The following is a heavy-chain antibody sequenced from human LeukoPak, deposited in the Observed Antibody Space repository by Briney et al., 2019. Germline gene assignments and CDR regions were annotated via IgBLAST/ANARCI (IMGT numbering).Heavy chain of an antibody. CDR3: ARDALLDCGGDCSTYYFDY. V-gene: IGHV3-30-3*01. Sequence: GGSLRLSCAASGFTFSSYAMHWVRQAPGKGLEWVAVISYDGSNKYYADSVKGRFTISRDNSKNTLYLQMNSLRAEDTAVYYCARDALLDCGGDCSTYYFDYWGQGTLVTVSS. J-gene: IGHJ4*02. CDR1: GFTFSSYA. D-gene: IGHD2-21*02. CDR2: ISYDGSNK.